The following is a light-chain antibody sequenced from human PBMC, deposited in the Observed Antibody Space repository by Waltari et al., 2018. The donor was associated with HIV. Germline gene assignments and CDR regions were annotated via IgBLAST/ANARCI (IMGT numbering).Light chain of an antibody. V-gene: IGLV1-40*01. Sequence: QSVLTQPPSVSGAPGQRVTISCTGSITTIGPGYAVNWYQQLPGTAPKLLIFRNVNRPSGVPDRFSGSKSGTSASLAITGLQAEDEADFYCQSYDTSLGGWVFGGGTKLTVL. CDR2: RNV. J-gene: IGLJ3*02. CDR1: ITTIGPGYA. CDR3: QSYDTSLGGWV.